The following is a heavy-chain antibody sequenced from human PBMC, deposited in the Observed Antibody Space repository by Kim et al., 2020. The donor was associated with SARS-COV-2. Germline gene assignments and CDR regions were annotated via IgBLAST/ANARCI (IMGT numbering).Heavy chain of an antibody. V-gene: IGHV4-39*07. CDR3: AREKSSGGYDHSFDY. CDR2: IYYSGST. D-gene: IGHD5-12*01. CDR1: GGSISSSSYY. J-gene: IGHJ4*02. Sequence: SETLSLTCTVSGGSISSSSYYWGWIRQPPGKGLVWIGSIYYSGSTYYNPSLKSRVTISVDTSKNQFSLKLSSVTAADTAVYYCAREKSSGGYDHSFDYWGQRTLLTVSP.